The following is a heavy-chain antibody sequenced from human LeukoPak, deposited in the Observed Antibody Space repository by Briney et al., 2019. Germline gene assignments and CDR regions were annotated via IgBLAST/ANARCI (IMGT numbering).Heavy chain of an antibody. D-gene: IGHD4-17*01. V-gene: IGHV1-2*02. CDR3: ARTPRSTVTPLFDY. Sequence: ASVKVSCKASGYTFTRYYMHWVRQAPGQGREWMGWINPNSGGTNYAQKFQGRVTMARDTSISPAYMELSRLRSDDTAVYYCARTPRSTVTPLFDYWGQGTLVTVSS. CDR2: INPNSGGT. CDR1: GYTFTRYY. J-gene: IGHJ4*02.